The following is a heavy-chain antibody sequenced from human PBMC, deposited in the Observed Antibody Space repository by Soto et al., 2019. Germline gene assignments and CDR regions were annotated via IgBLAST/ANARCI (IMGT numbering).Heavy chain of an antibody. J-gene: IGHJ4*02. V-gene: IGHV3-74*01. CDR1: GFTFNTHW. CDR3: ARGGAMGVDY. CDR2: IYFDGITT. D-gene: IGHD3-16*01. Sequence: LRLSCTASGFTFNTHWMHWVRQAPGKGLVWVSRIYFDGITTNYAGSVKGRLTVSRDNAKNTVYLHVNTLRDEDTAVYYCARGGAMGVDYWGQGTLVTV.